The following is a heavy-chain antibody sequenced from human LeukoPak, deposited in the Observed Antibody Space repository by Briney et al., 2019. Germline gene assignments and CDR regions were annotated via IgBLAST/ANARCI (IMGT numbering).Heavy chain of an antibody. V-gene: IGHV4-59*01. CDR1: GGSISSYY. CDR2: IYYSGST. D-gene: IGHD3-22*01. CDR3: ARVGHYYDSSGYLDY. J-gene: IGHJ4*02. Sequence: SETVSLTCTVSGGSISSYYWSWIRQPPGKGLEWIGYIYYSGSTNYNPSLKSRVTISVDTSKNQFSLKLSSVTAADTAVYYCARVGHYYDSSGYLDYWGQGTLVTVSS.